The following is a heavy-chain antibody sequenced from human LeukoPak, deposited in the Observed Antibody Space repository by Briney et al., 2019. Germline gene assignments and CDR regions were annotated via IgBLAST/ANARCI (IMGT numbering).Heavy chain of an antibody. CDR1: GFTFSSYA. CDR2: ISYDGSNK. Sequence: GGSLRLSCAASGFTFSSYAMHWVRQAPGKGLEWVAVISYDGSNKYYADSVKGRFTISRDNSKNTLYLQMNSLRAEDTAVYYCAKDLVGYSGYDPLDYWGQGTLVTVSS. D-gene: IGHD5-12*01. J-gene: IGHJ4*02. V-gene: IGHV3-30-3*01. CDR3: AKDLVGYSGYDPLDY.